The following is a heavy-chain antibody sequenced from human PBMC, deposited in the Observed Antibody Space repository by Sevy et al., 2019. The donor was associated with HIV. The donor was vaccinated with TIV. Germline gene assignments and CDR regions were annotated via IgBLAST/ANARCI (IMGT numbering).Heavy chain of an antibody. CDR2: ISSSGSTI. CDR3: ARVEFGDSSDY. Sequence: GGSLRLSCVASGFTFSSYEMNWVRQAPGKGLEWVSYISSSGSTIYYADSVKGRFTISRDNAKNSLYLQMNSLRAEDTAVYYCARVEFGDSSDYWGQGTLVTVSS. V-gene: IGHV3-48*03. CDR1: GFTFSSYE. J-gene: IGHJ4*02. D-gene: IGHD6-13*01.